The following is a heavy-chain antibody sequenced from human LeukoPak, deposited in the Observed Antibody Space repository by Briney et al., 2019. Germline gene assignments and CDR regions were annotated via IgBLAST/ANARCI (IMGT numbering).Heavy chain of an antibody. J-gene: IGHJ6*02. CDR1: GGSISYYY. Sequence: AETLSLTCTVSGGSISYYYWSWIRQSPGKGLEWIGYIYYSGITNYNPSLKSRVTISVDTSKNQFSLQLRPVTAADTAVYYCAREDPQTTVPEGMDVWGQGTTVTVSS. D-gene: IGHD4-17*01. V-gene: IGHV4-59*01. CDR3: AREDPQTTVPEGMDV. CDR2: IYYSGIT.